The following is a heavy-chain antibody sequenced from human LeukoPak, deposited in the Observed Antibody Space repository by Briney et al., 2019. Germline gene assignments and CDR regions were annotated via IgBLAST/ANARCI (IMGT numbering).Heavy chain of an antibody. CDR1: GGSFSGYY. CDR3: ARRWNYKDGFDV. J-gene: IGHJ3*01. D-gene: IGHD1-7*01. V-gene: IGHV4-34*01. Sequence: SETLSLTCAVYGGSFSGYYWSWIRQPPGKGLEWIGEINHSGSTNYNPSLKSRVTISVDTSKNQFSLKLRSVTAADTAVYYYARRWNYKDGFDVWGRGTLVTVSS. CDR2: INHSGST.